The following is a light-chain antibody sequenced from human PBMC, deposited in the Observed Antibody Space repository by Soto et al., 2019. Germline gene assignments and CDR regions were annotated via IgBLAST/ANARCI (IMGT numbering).Light chain of an antibody. CDR1: SSNIGAGYD. CDR2: GNS. V-gene: IGLV1-40*01. CDR3: QSYDSSLSALYV. Sequence: QSVLTQPPSVSGAPGQRVTISCTGSSSNIGAGYDVHWYQQLPGTAPKLLIYGNSNRPSGVPDRFSGSKSGTSASLAITGLQAEDVADYYCQSYDSSLSALYVFGTGTKLTVL. J-gene: IGLJ1*01.